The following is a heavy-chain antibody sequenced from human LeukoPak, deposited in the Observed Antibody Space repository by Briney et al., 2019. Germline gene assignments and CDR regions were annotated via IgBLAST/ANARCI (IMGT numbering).Heavy chain of an antibody. CDR2: INHSGST. CDR1: GGSFSGYY. V-gene: IGHV4-34*01. J-gene: IGHJ4*02. D-gene: IGHD5-24*01. CDR3: ARFTRREMATSSH. Sequence: PSETLSLTCAVYGGSFSGYYWSWIRQPPGKGLEWIGEINHSGSTNYNPSLKSRVTISVDTSKNQFSLKLSSVTAADTAVYYCARFTRREMATSSHWGQGTLVTVSS.